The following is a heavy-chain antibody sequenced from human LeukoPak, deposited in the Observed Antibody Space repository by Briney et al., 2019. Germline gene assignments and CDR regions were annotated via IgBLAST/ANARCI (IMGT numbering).Heavy chain of an antibody. CDR1: GYTFTSYG. D-gene: IGHD2-2*01. CDR3: ARVVVVPAAMGSFDI. V-gene: IGHV1-18*01. Sequence: GASVKVSCKASGYTFTSYGISWVRQAPGQGLEWMGWISAYNGNTNYAQKLQGRVTMTTDTSTSTAYMELRSLRSDDTAVYYCARVVVVPAAMGSFDIWGQGTMVNVSS. J-gene: IGHJ3*02. CDR2: ISAYNGNT.